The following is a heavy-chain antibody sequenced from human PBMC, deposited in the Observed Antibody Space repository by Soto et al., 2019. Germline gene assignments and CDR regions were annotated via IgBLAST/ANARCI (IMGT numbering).Heavy chain of an antibody. J-gene: IGHJ4*02. Sequence: QVQLQEPGPGLVKPSQTLSLTCTVSGGSISSADYYWSWIRQPPGKGLEWIGSIYYSGSTYYNPSLKSWTSISVDTSKNQFSLKLTSVTAADTAVYFCARWWFGEFFDYWGQGTLVTVSS. V-gene: IGHV4-30-4*01. CDR3: ARWWFGEFFDY. D-gene: IGHD3-10*01. CDR1: GGSISSADYY. CDR2: IYYSGST.